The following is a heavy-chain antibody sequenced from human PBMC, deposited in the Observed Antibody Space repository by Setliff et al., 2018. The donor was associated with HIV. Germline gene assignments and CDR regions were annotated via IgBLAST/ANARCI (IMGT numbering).Heavy chain of an antibody. Sequence: GESLKISCAASVFTFNNYGMNWVRQAPGKGLEWVSYISSSGTTIYYADSVKGRFTISRDNAKNTLYLQMNSLRAEDTAVYYCARGGSNSWSPFDYWGQGTLVTVSS. CDR1: VFTFNNYG. CDR3: ARGGSNSWSPFDY. CDR2: ISSSGTTI. V-gene: IGHV3-48*04. J-gene: IGHJ4*02. D-gene: IGHD6-13*01.